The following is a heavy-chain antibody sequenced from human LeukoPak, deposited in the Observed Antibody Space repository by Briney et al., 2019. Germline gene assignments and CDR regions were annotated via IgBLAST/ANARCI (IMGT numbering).Heavy chain of an antibody. Sequence: GGSLRLSCAASGFTFSNFNMNWVRQAPGKAMEWVSSITSSGTYIFYADSVKGRFTISRDNAKNSVYLQMNRLRAEDTAVYYCARVRREMKRSLGRTTEYSYYYYMDVWGKGTTVTVSS. CDR1: GFTFSNFN. V-gene: IGHV3-21*01. CDR3: ARVRREMKRSLGRTTEYSYYYYMDV. J-gene: IGHJ6*03. CDR2: ITSSGTYI. D-gene: IGHD1/OR15-1a*01.